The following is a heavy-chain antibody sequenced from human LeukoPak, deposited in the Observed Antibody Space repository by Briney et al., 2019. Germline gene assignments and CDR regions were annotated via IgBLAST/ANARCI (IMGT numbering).Heavy chain of an antibody. CDR3: ARDSLGVSRGWYRENTFDI. Sequence: ASVKVSCKASGYIFTTYGINWVRQAPGQGLEWMGWISGYNGATNYAQSFQGRVTMTTDTSTSTAYMELRSLRSDETAVYYCARDSLGVSRGWYRENTFDIWGQGTLVTVSS. CDR1: GYIFTTYG. D-gene: IGHD6-19*01. J-gene: IGHJ3*02. CDR2: ISGYNGAT. V-gene: IGHV1-18*01.